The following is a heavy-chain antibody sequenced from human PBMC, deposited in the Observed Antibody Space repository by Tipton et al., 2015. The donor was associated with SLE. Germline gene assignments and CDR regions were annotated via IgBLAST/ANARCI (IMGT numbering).Heavy chain of an antibody. CDR1: GGSISSSSYY. V-gene: IGHV4-61*01. CDR2: IYYSGST. J-gene: IGHJ3*02. CDR3: ARKNPYDFWSGYDAFDI. D-gene: IGHD3-3*01. Sequence: TLSLTCTVSGGSISSSSYYWSWIRQPPGKGLEWIGYIYYSGSTNYNPSLKSRVTISVDTSKNQFSLKLSSVTAADTAVYYCARKNPYDFWSGYDAFDIWGQGTMVTVSS.